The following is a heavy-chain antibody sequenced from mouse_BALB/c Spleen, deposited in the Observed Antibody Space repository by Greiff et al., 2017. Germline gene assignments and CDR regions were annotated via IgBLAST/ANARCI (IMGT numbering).Heavy chain of an antibody. Sequence: EVHLVESGGGLVKPGGSLKLSCAASGFTFSSYAMSWVRQTPEKRLEWVASISSGGSTYYPDSVKGRFTISRDNARNILYLQMSSLRSEDTAMYYCARAYGNYVFAYWGQGTLVTVSA. CDR2: ISSGGST. CDR1: GFTFSSYA. J-gene: IGHJ3*01. D-gene: IGHD2-1*01. CDR3: ARAYGNYVFAY. V-gene: IGHV5-6-5*01.